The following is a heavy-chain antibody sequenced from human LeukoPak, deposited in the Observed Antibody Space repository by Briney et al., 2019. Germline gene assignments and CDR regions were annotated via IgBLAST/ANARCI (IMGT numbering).Heavy chain of an antibody. J-gene: IGHJ4*02. CDR3: ARFSSGESVDWKTIIDY. CDR1: GFTFSDYY. D-gene: IGHD3-9*01. V-gene: IGHV3-11*03. Sequence: PGGSLRLSCASAGFTFSDYYMSWIRQAPGKGLEWGSYISSSSSYTNYADSVKGRFTISRDNAKNSLYLQMNSLRAEDTAVYYCARFSSGESVDWKTIIDYWGQGTLVTVSS. CDR2: ISSSSSYT.